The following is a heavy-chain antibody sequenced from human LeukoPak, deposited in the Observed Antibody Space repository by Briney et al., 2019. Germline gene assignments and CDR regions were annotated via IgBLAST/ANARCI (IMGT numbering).Heavy chain of an antibody. D-gene: IGHD3-3*01. CDR1: GFTFSSYS. Sequence: PGGSLRLSCAASGFTFSSYSMNWVRQAPGKGLEWVSSISSSSSYIYYADSVKGRFTISRDNSKNTLYLQMNSLRAEDTAVYYCARYYDFWSGYYAGDDGMDVWGQGTTVTVSS. CDR2: ISSSSSYI. CDR3: ARYYDFWSGYYAGDDGMDV. V-gene: IGHV3-21*01. J-gene: IGHJ6*02.